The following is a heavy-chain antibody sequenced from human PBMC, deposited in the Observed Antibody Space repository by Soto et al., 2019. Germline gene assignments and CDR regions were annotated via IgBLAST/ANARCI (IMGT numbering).Heavy chain of an antibody. CDR2: IDPSDSYT. Sequence: DVQLVQSGAEVKKPGESLRISCKGSGYSFTSYWISWVRQMPGKGLEWMGRIDPSDSYTNYSPSFQGHVTISADKSISTAYLQWSSLKASDTAMYYCARGRVVRYYYYYGMDVWGQGTTVTVSS. CDR1: GYSFTSYW. D-gene: IGHD3-10*01. J-gene: IGHJ6*02. V-gene: IGHV5-10-1*03. CDR3: ARGRVVRYYYYYGMDV.